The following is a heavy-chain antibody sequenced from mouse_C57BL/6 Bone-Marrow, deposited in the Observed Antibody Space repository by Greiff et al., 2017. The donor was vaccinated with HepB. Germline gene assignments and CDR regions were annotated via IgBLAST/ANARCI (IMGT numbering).Heavy chain of an antibody. CDR3: TRVNYYGPMDY. J-gene: IGHJ4*01. Sequence: EVQVVESGEGLVKPGGSLKLSCAASGFTFSSYAMSWVRQTPEKRLEWVAYISSGGDYIYYADTVKGRFTISRDNARNTLYLQMSSLKSEDTAMYYCTRVNYYGPMDYWGQGTSVTVSS. V-gene: IGHV5-9-1*02. D-gene: IGHD1-1*01. CDR2: ISSGGDYI. CDR1: GFTFSSYA.